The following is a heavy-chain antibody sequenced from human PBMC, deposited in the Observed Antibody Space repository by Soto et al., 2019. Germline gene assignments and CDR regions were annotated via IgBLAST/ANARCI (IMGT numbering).Heavy chain of an antibody. CDR3: ARQTHYYGLDV. J-gene: IGHJ6*02. Sequence: SETLSLTCTVSGGSISSGDHYWRWIRQSPGKGLEWIGYIYYSGSTYYIPSLKSRVTISVDTSKNQFSLKLSSVTAADTAVYYCARQTHYYGLDVWGQGTTVTVSS. V-gene: IGHV4-30-4*01. CDR2: IYYSGST. CDR1: GGSISSGDHY.